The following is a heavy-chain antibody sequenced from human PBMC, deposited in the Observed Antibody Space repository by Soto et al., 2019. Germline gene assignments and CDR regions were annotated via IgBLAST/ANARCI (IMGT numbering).Heavy chain of an antibody. J-gene: IGHJ2*01. CDR3: ARDIVATIQNTPNWYFDL. CDR2: INPSGGST. D-gene: IGHD5-12*01. V-gene: IGHV1-46*01. CDR1: GYTFTSYY. Sequence: ASVKVSCKASGYTFTSYYMHWVRQAPGQGLEWMGIINPSGGSTSYAQKFQGRVTMTRDTSTSTVYMELSSLRSEDTAVYYCARDIVATIQNTPNWYFDLWGRGTLVTVSS.